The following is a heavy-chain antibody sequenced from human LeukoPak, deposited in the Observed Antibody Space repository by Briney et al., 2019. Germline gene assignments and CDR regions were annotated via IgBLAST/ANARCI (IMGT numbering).Heavy chain of an antibody. J-gene: IGHJ4*02. CDR3: AMAYSSSWYYFDY. CDR2: IYYTGST. D-gene: IGHD6-13*01. V-gene: IGHV4-59*01. CDR1: GGTISSDY. Sequence: SETLSLTCTVSGGTISSDYWSWIRQSPGKGLEWIGYIYYTGSTNYNPSLKSRVTISVDTSKNQFSLKLTSVTAADTAVYYCAMAYSSSWYYFDYWGQGTLVTVSS.